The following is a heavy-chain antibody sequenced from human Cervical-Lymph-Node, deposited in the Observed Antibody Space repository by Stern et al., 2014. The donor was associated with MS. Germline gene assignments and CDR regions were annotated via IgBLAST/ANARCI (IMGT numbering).Heavy chain of an antibody. CDR1: GYTFTSYA. CDR2: INTNTGNP. D-gene: IGHD3-3*01. J-gene: IGHJ4*02. Sequence: VQLVESGSELKKPGASVKVSCKASGYTFTSYAMNWVRQAPGQGLEWMGWINTNTGNPTDAQGVTGRFVFSLDTSVSTAYLQISSLKAEDTAVYYCASGAMGDFWSGYSYFDYWGQGTLVTVSS. V-gene: IGHV7-4-1*02. CDR3: ASGAMGDFWSGYSYFDY.